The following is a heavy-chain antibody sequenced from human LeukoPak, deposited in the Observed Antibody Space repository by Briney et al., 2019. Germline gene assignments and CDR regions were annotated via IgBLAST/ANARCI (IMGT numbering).Heavy chain of an antibody. CDR3: ARDFYGGSDY. CDR1: GFTFSNYA. CDR2: ITDTGGSP. Sequence: GGSLRLSCSASGFTFSNYAMHWVRQAPGKGPEYVSAITDTGGSPYYADSVKGRFTISRDNAKNSLYLQLNSLRAEDTAVYYCARDFYGGSDYWGQGTLVTVSS. D-gene: IGHD4-23*01. V-gene: IGHV3-64*04. J-gene: IGHJ4*02.